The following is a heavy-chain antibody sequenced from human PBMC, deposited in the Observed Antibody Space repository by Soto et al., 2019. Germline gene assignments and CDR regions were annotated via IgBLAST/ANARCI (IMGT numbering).Heavy chain of an antibody. V-gene: IGHV3-49*03. J-gene: IGHJ4*02. D-gene: IGHD1-26*01. CDR1: GFTFGEYA. CDR2: IRSKTYGGTG. CDR3: TRLYSATYFDS. Sequence: GGSLRLSCTASGFTFGEYAMNWFRQAPWKGLEWVGLIRSKTYGGTGEYAASVNGRFTISRDDSKSIAYLQMNSLKIEDTGVYYCTRLYSATYFDSWGPGTLVTVSS.